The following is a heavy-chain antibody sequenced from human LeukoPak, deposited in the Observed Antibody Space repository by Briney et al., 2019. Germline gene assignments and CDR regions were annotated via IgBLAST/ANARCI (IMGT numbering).Heavy chain of an antibody. CDR1: GFTFSTFA. J-gene: IGHJ4*02. CDR3: AAYRQVLLPFES. CDR2: IFPSGGEI. Sequence: GGSLRLSCAASGFTFSTFAMIWVRQPPGKGLEWVSSIFPSGGEIHYADSVRGRFTISRDNSKSTLSLQMNSLRVEDTAIYYCAAYRQVLLPFESWGQGTLVTVSS. V-gene: IGHV3-23*01. D-gene: IGHD5-18*01.